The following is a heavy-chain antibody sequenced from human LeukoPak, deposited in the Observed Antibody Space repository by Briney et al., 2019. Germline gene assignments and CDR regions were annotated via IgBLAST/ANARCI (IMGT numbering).Heavy chain of an antibody. J-gene: IGHJ4*02. D-gene: IGHD4-17*01. Sequence: PGGSLRLSCAASGFTVSSNYMSWVRQAPGKELEWVSVIYSGGSTYYADSVKGRFTISRDNSKNTLYLQMNSLRAEDTAVYYCARTHDYGDYTFDYWGQGTLVTVSS. CDR1: GFTVSSNY. V-gene: IGHV3-53*01. CDR2: IYSGGST. CDR3: ARTHDYGDYTFDY.